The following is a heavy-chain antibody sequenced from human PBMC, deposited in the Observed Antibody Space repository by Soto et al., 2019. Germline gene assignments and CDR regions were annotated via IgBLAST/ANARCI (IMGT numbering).Heavy chain of an antibody. D-gene: IGHD3-16*02. Sequence: VSGVSISSYFWSWIRQPPGRGLEWIGYTYHRGSTNYSPSLKSRVAISLDTSENQFSLKVNSVTAADTAVYYCARIGGYHGPLDYWGQGTPVTVSS. CDR3: ARIGGYHGPLDY. CDR1: GVSISSYF. V-gene: IGHV4-59*01. CDR2: TYHRGST. J-gene: IGHJ4*02.